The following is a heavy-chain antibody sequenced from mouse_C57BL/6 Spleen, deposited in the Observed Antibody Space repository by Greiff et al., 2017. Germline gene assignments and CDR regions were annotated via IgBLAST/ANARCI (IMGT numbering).Heavy chain of an antibody. J-gene: IGHJ2*01. CDR1: GYAFSSYW. CDR2: IYPGDGDT. Sequence: QVQLQQSGAELVKPGASVKISCKASGYAFSSYWMNWVKQRPGQGLEWIGQIYPGDGDTNYNGKFKGKATLTADKSSSTAYMQLSSLTSEDAAVYFCARVTSYYFDYWGQGTTLTVSA. V-gene: IGHV1-80*01. CDR3: ARVTSYYFDY. D-gene: IGHD2-12*01.